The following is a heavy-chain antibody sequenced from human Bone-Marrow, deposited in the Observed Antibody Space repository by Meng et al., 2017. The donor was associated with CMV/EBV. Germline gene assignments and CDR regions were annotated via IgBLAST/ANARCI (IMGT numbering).Heavy chain of an antibody. CDR2: IKSKTHGGTT. V-gene: IGHV3-15*01. J-gene: IGHJ5*02. Sequence: GESLKISCAASGFTFSNAWLSWVRQAPGKGLEWVGRIKSKTHGGTTDYAAPVKGRFTISRDDSKNTLYLQMNSLKTEDTAVYYCTTDWFDPWGQGTLVTVSS. CDR3: TTDWFDP. CDR1: GFTFSNAW.